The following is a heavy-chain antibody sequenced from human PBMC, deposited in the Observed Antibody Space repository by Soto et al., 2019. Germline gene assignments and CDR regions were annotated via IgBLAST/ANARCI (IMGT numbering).Heavy chain of an antibody. CDR2: ISPYNGNT. V-gene: IGHV1-18*04. J-gene: IGHJ4*02. CDR3: ARSWANVLAVPALSDY. D-gene: IGHD2-2*01. Sequence: RASVKVSCKASGYSFSSYGFSWVRQAPGQGLEWMGWISPYNGNTNSAQKFQGRVTMTTDTSTSTAFMELRSLRPDDTAVYFCARSWANVLAVPALSDYWGQGTLVTVSS. CDR1: GYSFSSYG.